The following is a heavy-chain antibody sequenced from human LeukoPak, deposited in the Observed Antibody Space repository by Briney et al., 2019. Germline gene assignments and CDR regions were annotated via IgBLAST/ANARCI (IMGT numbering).Heavy chain of an antibody. CDR1: GGSISSYY. Sequence: SETLSLTCTVSGGSISSYYWSWIRQPAGKGLEWIGRIYTSGSTNYNPSLKSRVTMSVDTSKNQFSLKLSSVTTADTAVYYCARAVSSASRPNYYFDYWGQGTLVTVSS. CDR3: ARAVSSASRPNYYFDY. CDR2: IYTSGST. J-gene: IGHJ4*02. V-gene: IGHV4-4*07. D-gene: IGHD2-2*01.